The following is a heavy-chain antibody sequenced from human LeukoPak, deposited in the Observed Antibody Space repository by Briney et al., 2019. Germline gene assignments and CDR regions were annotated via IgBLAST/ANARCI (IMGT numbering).Heavy chain of an antibody. D-gene: IGHD1-14*01. V-gene: IGHV4-39*01. CDR3: AGLIRPGWFDP. CDR2: IYYSGST. J-gene: IGHJ5*02. CDR1: GGSINSSSYY. Sequence: SETLSLTCTVSGGSINSSSYYWGWIRQPPGKGLEWIGSIYYSGSTYYNPSLKSRVTISVDTSKNQFSLKLSSVTAADTAVYYCAGLIRPGWFDPWGQGTLVTVSS.